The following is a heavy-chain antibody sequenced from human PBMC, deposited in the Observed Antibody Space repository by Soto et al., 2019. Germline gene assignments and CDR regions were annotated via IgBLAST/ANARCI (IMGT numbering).Heavy chain of an antibody. V-gene: IGHV5-51*01. CDR1: GYSFTSYW. CDR2: IYPGDSDT. J-gene: IGHJ4*02. D-gene: IGHD2-2*01. Sequence: GESLKISFKGSGYSFTSYWIGWVRQMPGKGLEWMGIIYPGDSDTRYSPSFQGQVTISADKSISTAYLQWSSLKASDTAMYYCARMGVVVVPAAPGLGFDYWGQGTLVTVSS. CDR3: ARMGVVVVPAAPGLGFDY.